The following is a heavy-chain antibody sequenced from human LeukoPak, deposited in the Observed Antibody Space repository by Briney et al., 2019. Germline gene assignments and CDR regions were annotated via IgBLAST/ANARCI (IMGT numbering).Heavy chain of an antibody. V-gene: IGHV3-23*01. CDR1: GFTFSSYA. CDR2: ISGSGGST. CDR3: AKSYYDSSGYYYFDY. Sequence: GGSLRLSCAASGFTFSSYAMSWFRQAPGKGLEWVSAISGSGGSTYYADSVKGRFTISRGNSKNTLYLQMNSLRAEDTAVYYCAKSYYDSSGYYYFDYWGQGTLVTVSS. D-gene: IGHD3-22*01. J-gene: IGHJ4*02.